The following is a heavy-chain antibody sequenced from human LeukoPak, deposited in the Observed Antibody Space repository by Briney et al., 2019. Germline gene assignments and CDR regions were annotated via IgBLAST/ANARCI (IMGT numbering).Heavy chain of an antibody. Sequence: QPGGSLRLSCAASGFTFSDYEMNWVRQAPGKGLEWVSYIGSSGSTIYYADSVKGRFTISRDNAKNSLYLQMNSLRAEDTAVYYCAGGIPHSGAADCWGQGTLVTVSS. V-gene: IGHV3-48*03. CDR3: AGGIPHSGAADC. J-gene: IGHJ4*02. CDR2: IGSSGSTI. D-gene: IGHD1-26*01. CDR1: GFTFSDYE.